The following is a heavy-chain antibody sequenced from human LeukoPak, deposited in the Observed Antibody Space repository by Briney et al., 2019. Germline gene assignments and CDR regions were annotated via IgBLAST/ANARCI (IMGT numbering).Heavy chain of an antibody. D-gene: IGHD3-10*01. CDR1: GYTFTSYD. CDR2: INTNTGNP. CDR3: ARVYSGSGTYYQGDWFDP. Sequence: ASVNVSCRASGYTFTSYDMNWVRQAPGQGLEWMGWINTNTGNPTYAQGFTGRFVFSLDTSVSTAYLQISSLKAEDTAVYYCARVYSGSGTYYQGDWFDPWGQGTLVTVSS. V-gene: IGHV7-4-1*02. J-gene: IGHJ5*02.